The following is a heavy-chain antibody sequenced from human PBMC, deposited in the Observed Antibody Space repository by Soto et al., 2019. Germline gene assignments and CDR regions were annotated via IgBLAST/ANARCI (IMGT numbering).Heavy chain of an antibody. D-gene: IGHD2-21*02. J-gene: IGHJ6*02. CDR1: GYTFTSYF. Sequence: ASVKVSCKASGYTFTSYFIHWVRQAPGQGLEWMGIISPREGSQRYAQQFPGRVTMTRDTSTSTVFMELSSLRFDDTAVYYCARSSASCGGDCYSSKNPAYYYDGMDFWSRGTTVTVS. V-gene: IGHV1-46*01. CDR2: ISPREGSQ. CDR3: ARSSASCGGDCYSSKNPAYYYDGMDF.